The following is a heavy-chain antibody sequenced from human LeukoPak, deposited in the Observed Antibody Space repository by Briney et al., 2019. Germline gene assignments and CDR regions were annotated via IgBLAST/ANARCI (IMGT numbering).Heavy chain of an antibody. V-gene: IGHV3-21*01. CDR2: ISSSSSYI. Sequence: GGSLRLSCAASGSTFSGYSMNWVRQAPGKGLEWVSSISSSSSYIYYADSVKGRFTISRDNAKNSLYLQMNSLRAEDTAVYYCARGVYGSGSYYTFDYWGQGTLVTVSS. CDR3: ARGVYGSGSYYTFDY. CDR1: GSTFSGYS. D-gene: IGHD3-10*01. J-gene: IGHJ4*02.